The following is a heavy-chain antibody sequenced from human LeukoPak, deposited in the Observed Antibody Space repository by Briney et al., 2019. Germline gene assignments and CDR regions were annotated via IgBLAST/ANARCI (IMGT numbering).Heavy chain of an antibody. CDR1: GGSISSYY. CDR2: IYYSGST. CDR3: ARLDGSGSLDY. Sequence: SETLSLTCTVSGGSISSYYWSWIRQPPGKGLEWIGYIYYSGSTNYNPSLKSRVTISVDTSKNQFSLKLSSVTAADTAVYYCARLDGSGSLDYWGQGTLVTVSS. J-gene: IGHJ4*02. V-gene: IGHV4-59*08. D-gene: IGHD3-10*01.